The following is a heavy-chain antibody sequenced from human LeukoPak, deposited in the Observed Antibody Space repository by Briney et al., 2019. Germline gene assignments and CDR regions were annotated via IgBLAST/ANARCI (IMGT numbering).Heavy chain of an antibody. CDR1: GFTFGSYG. D-gene: IGHD5-24*01. CDR3: ARDRGNGFNSYFFDY. CDR2: IKQDGSEK. Sequence: PGGSLRLSCAASGFTFGSYGMNWVRQAPGKGLEWVANIKQDGSEKYSVDSVKGRFTISRDNAKNSLFLQMNSLRAEDTALYYCARDRGNGFNSYFFDYWGQGTLVTVSS. J-gene: IGHJ4*02. V-gene: IGHV3-7*01.